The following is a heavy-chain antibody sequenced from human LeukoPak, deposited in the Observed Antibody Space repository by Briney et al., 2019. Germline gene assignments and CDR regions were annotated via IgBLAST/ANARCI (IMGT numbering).Heavy chain of an antibody. V-gene: IGHV1-18*01. CDR2: ISAYNGNT. Sequence: AXXKVSCKASGYTFTSYGISWVRQAPGQGVEWMGWISAYNGNTNYAQKLQGRVTMTTDTSTSTAYMELRSLRSDDTAVYYCARDHCSGGSCLYNWFDPWGQGTLVTVSS. CDR3: ARDHCSGGSCLYNWFDP. D-gene: IGHD2-15*01. J-gene: IGHJ5*02. CDR1: GYTFTSYG.